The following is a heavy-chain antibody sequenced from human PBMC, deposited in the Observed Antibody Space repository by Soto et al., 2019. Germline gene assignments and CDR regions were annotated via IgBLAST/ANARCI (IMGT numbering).Heavy chain of an antibody. CDR3: ARGSGTTGFRGDRYYYYGMDV. CDR1: GYTFPSYY. CDR2: INPSGGST. Sequence: VASVKVSCKASGYTFPSYYMHWVRQAPGQGLEWMGIINPSGGSTSYAQKFQGRVTMTRDTSTSTVYMELSSLRSEDTAVYYCARGSGTTGFRGDRYYYYGMDVWGQGTTVTVSS. J-gene: IGHJ6*02. V-gene: IGHV1-46*01. D-gene: IGHD4-17*01.